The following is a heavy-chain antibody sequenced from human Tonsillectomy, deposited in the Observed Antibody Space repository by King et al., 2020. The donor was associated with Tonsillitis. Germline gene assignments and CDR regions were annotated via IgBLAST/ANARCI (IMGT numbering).Heavy chain of an antibody. D-gene: IGHD2-2*01. CDR2: IYYSGST. CDR1: GGSISSSSYY. CDR3: ARHVGSTSARIDY. V-gene: IGHV4-39*01. Sequence: PLQESGPGLVKPSETLSLTCTVSGGSISSSSYYWGWIRPPPGKGLDSIGSIYYSGSTYYNPSLKSRVTISVDTSKNQFSLKLSSVTAADTAVYYCARHVGSTSARIDYWGQGTLVTVSS. J-gene: IGHJ4*02.